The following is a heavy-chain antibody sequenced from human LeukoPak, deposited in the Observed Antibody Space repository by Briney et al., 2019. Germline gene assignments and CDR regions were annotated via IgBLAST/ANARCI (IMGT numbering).Heavy chain of an antibody. D-gene: IGHD2-15*01. Sequence: GGSLRLSCAASGFTFSDYYMSWIRQAPGKGLEWVSYISSSSSYTNYADSVKGRFTISRDNAKNSLYLQMNSLRAEDTAVYYCVRVRSTCSGGSCYSGVDWFDPWGQGTLVTVSS. CDR3: VRVRSTCSGGSCYSGVDWFDP. J-gene: IGHJ5*02. CDR1: GFTFSDYY. V-gene: IGHV3-11*06. CDR2: ISSSSSYT.